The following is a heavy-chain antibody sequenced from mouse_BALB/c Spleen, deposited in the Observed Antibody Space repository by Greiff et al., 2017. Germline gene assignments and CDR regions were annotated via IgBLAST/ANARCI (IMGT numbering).Heavy chain of an antibody. CDR1: GFTFSSFG. V-gene: IGHV5-17*02. J-gene: IGHJ3*01. CDR2: ISSGSSTI. Sequence: EVMLVESGGGLVQPGGSRKLSCAASGFTFSSFGMHWVRQAPEKGLEWVAYISSGSSTIYYADTVKGRFTISRDNPKNTLFLQMTSLRSEDTAMYYCARHSFAYWGQGTLVTVSA. CDR3: ARHSFAY.